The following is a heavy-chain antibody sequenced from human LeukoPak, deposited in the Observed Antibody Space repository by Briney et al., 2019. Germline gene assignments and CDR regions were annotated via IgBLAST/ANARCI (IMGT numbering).Heavy chain of an antibody. CDR2: IYTSGST. CDR1: GGSITSFH. CDR3: ARKDGDY. V-gene: IGHV4-4*07. J-gene: IGHJ4*02. Sequence: SETLPLTCTVSGGSITSFHWTWFRQPAGRGLEWIGLIYTSGSTLYNPSLQSRVAMSVDVTKNQLSLKLNYVTAADAATYYCARKDGDYWGQGTLVTVSS. D-gene: IGHD6-6*01.